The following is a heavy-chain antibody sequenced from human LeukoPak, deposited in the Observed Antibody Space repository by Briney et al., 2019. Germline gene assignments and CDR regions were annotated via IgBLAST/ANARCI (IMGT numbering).Heavy chain of an antibody. CDR1: GFTFSDYY. CDR3: ARVNRQQLAYYFDY. V-gene: IGHV3-11*01. Sequence: GGSLRLSCAASGFTFSDYYMSWIRQAPGKGLEWVSYISSSGSTIYYADSVKGRFTISRDNAKNSLYPQMNSLRAEDTAVYYCARVNRQQLAYYFDYWGQGTLVTVSS. J-gene: IGHJ4*02. D-gene: IGHD6-13*01. CDR2: ISSSGSTI.